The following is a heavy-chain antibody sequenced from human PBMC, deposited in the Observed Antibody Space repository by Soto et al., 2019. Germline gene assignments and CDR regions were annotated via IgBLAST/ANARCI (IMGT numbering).Heavy chain of an antibody. J-gene: IGHJ6*03. CDR3: ARDTGGIVVVPAAILKNMDV. CDR1: GYTFTSYG. V-gene: IGHV1-18*01. CDR2: ISAYNGNT. Sequence: ASVKVSCKASGYTFTSYGISWVRQAPGQGLEWMGWISAYNGNTNYAQKLQGRVTMTTDTSTSTAYMELRSLRSDDTAVYYCARDTGGIVVVPAAILKNMDVWGKGTTVTVSS. D-gene: IGHD2-2*01.